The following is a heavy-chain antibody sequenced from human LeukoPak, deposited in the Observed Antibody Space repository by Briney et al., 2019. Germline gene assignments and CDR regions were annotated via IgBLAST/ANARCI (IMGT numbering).Heavy chain of an antibody. V-gene: IGHV1-46*01. D-gene: IGHD3-9*01. CDR1: GYTFTSYY. CDR3: TRVGYDILTGYNTNRYTLDY. Sequence: ASVKVSCKASGYTFTSYYMHWVRQAPGQGLEWMGIINPSGGSTSYAQKFQGRVTMTRDTSTSTVYMELSSLRSENTAVYYCTRVGYDILTGYNTNRYTLDYWGQGTLVTVSS. CDR2: INPSGGST. J-gene: IGHJ4*02.